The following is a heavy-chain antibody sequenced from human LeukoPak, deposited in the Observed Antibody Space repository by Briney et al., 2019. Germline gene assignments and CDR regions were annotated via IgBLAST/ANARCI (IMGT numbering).Heavy chain of an antibody. CDR1: GDSISSYY. D-gene: IGHD6-6*01. J-gene: IGHJ4*02. CDR3: ARLTRLSTSPDRYYLDY. CDR2: VYTSGGT. V-gene: IGHV4-4*09. Sequence: SETLSLTCTVSGDSISSYYWSWIRQPPGKGLEWIGYVYTSGGTNYIPSLKGRVTISIDTSKNQLSLKLSSVTAADSAVYYCARLTRLSTSPDRYYLDYWGQGTLVTVSS.